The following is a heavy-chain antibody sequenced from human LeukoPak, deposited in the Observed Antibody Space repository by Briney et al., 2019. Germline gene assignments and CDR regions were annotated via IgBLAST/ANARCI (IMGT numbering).Heavy chain of an antibody. J-gene: IGHJ4*02. V-gene: IGHV3-21*01. Sequence: GGSLRLSCAASGFTFSSYSMNWLRQAPGKGLEWVSSISSSSSYIYYADSVKGRFTISRDNAKNSLYLQMNSLRAEDTAVYYCARAPPVEYSGYDWGVDYWGQGTLGTVSA. D-gene: IGHD5-12*01. CDR2: ISSSSSYI. CDR3: ARAPPVEYSGYDWGVDY. CDR1: GFTFSSYS.